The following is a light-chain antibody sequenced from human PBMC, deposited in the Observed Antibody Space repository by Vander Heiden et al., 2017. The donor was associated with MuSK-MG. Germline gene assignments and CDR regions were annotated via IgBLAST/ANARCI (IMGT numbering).Light chain of an antibody. CDR1: QSVSTTS. CDR2: GTS. V-gene: IGKV3-20*01. Sequence: EIVLTQSPGTLSLFPGERATLSCRASQSVSTTSLAWYQQKPGQDPKLLIFGTSRRATGIPDRFSGSGSGTHFTLTISRREPEDFALYYCQQYGDSPPLTFGGGTKVETK. J-gene: IGKJ4*01. CDR3: QQYGDSPPLT.